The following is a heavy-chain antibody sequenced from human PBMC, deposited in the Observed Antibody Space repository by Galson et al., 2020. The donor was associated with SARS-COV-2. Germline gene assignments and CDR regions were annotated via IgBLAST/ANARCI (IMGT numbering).Heavy chain of an antibody. CDR3: FVDSSGDWSDALDM. J-gene: IGHJ3*02. CDR2: ISWNSGMI. D-gene: IGHD3-22*01. CDR1: GFPFDDYA. Sequence: GGSLRLSCATSGFPFDDYAMNWVRQAPGKGLEWVSGISWNSGMITYADSVKGRFIISRDNAKNSLYLQMNNLRTEDTALYYCFVDSSGDWSDALDMWGQGTMVTVSS. V-gene: IGHV3-9*01.